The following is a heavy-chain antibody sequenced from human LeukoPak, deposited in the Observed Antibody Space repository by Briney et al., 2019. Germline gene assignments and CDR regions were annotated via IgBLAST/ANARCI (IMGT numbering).Heavy chain of an antibody. Sequence: GGSLRVSCAASGFTFSDYYMSWIRQAPGKGLEWVSVINSGGSTYYADSVKGRFTISRDNSKNTLYLQMNSLRAEDTAVYYCAREVRYFDWFSKQPDYYMDVWGKGTTVTVSS. V-gene: IGHV3-53*01. CDR2: INSGGST. CDR1: GFTFSDYY. CDR3: AREVRYFDWFSKQPDYYMDV. J-gene: IGHJ6*03. D-gene: IGHD3-9*01.